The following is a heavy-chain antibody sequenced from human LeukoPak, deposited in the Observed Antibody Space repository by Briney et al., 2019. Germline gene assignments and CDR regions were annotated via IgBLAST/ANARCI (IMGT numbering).Heavy chain of an antibody. CDR3: ARDHAGFDY. Sequence: PSETLSLTCTVSGGSISSSSYYWGWIRQPPGKGLEWIGSIYYSGSTYYNPSLKSRVTISVDTSKNQFSLKLSSVTAADTAVYYCARDHAGFDYWGQGTLVTVSS. CDR2: IYYSGST. V-gene: IGHV4-39*07. CDR1: GGSISSSSYY. J-gene: IGHJ4*02.